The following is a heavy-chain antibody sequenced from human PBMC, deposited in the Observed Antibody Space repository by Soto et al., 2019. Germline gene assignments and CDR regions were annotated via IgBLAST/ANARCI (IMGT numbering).Heavy chain of an antibody. J-gene: IGHJ6*02. CDR3: ARDFRDIVVVPATVDYYYYGMDV. CDR2: INPNSGGT. D-gene: IGHD2-2*01. V-gene: IGHV1-2*02. Sequence: QVQLVQSGAEVKKPGASVKVSCKASGYTFTGYYMHWVRQAPGQGLEWMGWINPNSGGTNYAQKFQGRVTMTRDTSISTAYMELSRMRSDDTAVYYCARDFRDIVVVPATVDYYYYGMDVWGQGTTVTVSS. CDR1: GYTFTGYY.